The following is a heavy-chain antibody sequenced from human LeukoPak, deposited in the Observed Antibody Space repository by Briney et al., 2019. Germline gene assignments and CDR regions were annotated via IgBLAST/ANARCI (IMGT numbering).Heavy chain of an antibody. Sequence: GGSLRLSCAASGFTFSSYAVSWVRQAPGEGLEWVSAISGSGGSTYYADSVKGRFTISRDNSKNTLYLQMNSLRAEDTAVYYCAKVPAAILIPNWFDPWGQGTLVTVSS. V-gene: IGHV3-23*01. J-gene: IGHJ5*02. CDR1: GFTFSSYA. CDR2: ISGSGGST. CDR3: AKVPAAILIPNWFDP. D-gene: IGHD2-2*01.